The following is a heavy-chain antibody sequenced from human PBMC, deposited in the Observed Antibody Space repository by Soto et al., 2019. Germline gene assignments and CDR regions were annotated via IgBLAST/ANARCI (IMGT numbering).Heavy chain of an antibody. V-gene: IGHV3-21*01. D-gene: IGHD6-13*01. Sequence: PGGSLRLSCAASGFTFRTYSMSWGRQAPGKGLEWVSSISSNSNYIYYADSVKGRFTISRDNAKNSLFLQMNSLRAEDTAMYYCAGIPATGQVNYWGQGTLVTVSS. CDR1: GFTFRTYS. J-gene: IGHJ4*02. CDR3: AGIPATGQVNY. CDR2: ISSNSNYI.